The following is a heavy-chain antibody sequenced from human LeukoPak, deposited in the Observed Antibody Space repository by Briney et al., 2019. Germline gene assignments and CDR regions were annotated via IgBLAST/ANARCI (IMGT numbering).Heavy chain of an antibody. CDR1: GFPFSGYW. V-gene: IGHV3-74*01. Sequence: GGSLKLFCAASGFPFSGYWMRWVRQDPGKGLVWISHINTDGRNTTYADSVKGRVTVSRDNAKSTENLQLSRLRVEDTAVYCGVRGGVWTGYMTPSVDVWGKGTTVTVSS. J-gene: IGHJ6*04. CDR2: INTDGRNT. D-gene: IGHD3/OR15-3a*01. CDR3: VRGGVWTGYMTPSVDV.